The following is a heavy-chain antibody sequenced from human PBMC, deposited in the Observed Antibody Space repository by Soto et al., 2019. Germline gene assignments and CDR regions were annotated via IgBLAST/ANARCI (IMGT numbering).Heavy chain of an antibody. CDR1: GYTFNTYA. V-gene: IGHV1-2*04. CDR3: AREYNESYDYYYGMDV. CDR2: INPNNGDT. D-gene: IGHD1-26*01. J-gene: IGHJ6*02. Sequence: ASVKVSCKASGYTFNTYAMHWVRQAPGQRLEWTGWINPNNGDTKYAQKFQGWVTMTRDTSISTAYMELSRLRSDDTAVYYCAREYNESYDYYYGMDVWGQGTTVTVSS.